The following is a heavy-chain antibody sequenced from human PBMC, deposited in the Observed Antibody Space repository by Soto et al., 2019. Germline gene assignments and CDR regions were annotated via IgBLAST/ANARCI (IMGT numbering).Heavy chain of an antibody. D-gene: IGHD2-21*02. CDR3: ARGTHSRRPSGDSSPYYYYYYGMDV. Sequence: GASVKVSCKASGGTFSSYAISWVRQAPGQGLEWMGGIIPIFGTANYAQKFQGRVTITADESTSTAYMELSSLRSEDTAVYYCARGTHSRRPSGDSSPYYYYYYGMDVWGQGTTVTVSS. CDR2: IIPIFGTA. J-gene: IGHJ6*02. V-gene: IGHV1-69*13. CDR1: GGTFSSYA.